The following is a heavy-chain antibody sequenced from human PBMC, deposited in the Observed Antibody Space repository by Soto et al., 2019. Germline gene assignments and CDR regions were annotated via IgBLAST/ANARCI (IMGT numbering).Heavy chain of an antibody. CDR2: IWYDGSNK. Sequence: QVQLVESGGGVVQPGRSLRLSCAASGFTFSSYGMHWVRQAPGKGLEWVTVIWYDGSNKYYADSVKGRFTISRDNSKNTMYLQMDSLRAEDTAVYSCARQIAAAAFDIWGQGTMVTVSS. CDR3: ARQIAAAAFDI. CDR1: GFTFSSYG. J-gene: IGHJ3*02. V-gene: IGHV3-33*01. D-gene: IGHD6-13*01.